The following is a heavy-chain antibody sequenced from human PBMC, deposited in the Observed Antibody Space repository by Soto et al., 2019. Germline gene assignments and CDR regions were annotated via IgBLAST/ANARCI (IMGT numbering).Heavy chain of an antibody. V-gene: IGHV4-31*03. J-gene: IGHJ4*02. Sequence: SETLSLTCTVSGGSISSGGYYWSWIRQYPGKGLEYIGYIFSSGSTYYNPSLKSRVTMSVDTSVNQFSLKLSSVTAADTAVYYCATPPRYNGGWYDYWGQGTLVTVSS. CDR2: IFSSGST. D-gene: IGHD6-19*01. CDR3: ATPPRYNGGWYDY. CDR1: GGSISSGGYY.